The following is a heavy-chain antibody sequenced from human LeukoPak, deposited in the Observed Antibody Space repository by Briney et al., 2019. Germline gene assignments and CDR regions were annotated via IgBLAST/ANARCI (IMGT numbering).Heavy chain of an antibody. CDR1: GYTFTSYG. V-gene: IGHV1-18*01. CDR3: ARALDYYDSSGYYQHFDY. Sequence: GASVKVSCKASGYTFTSYGISWVRQALGQGLEWMGWISAYNGNTNYAQKLQGRVTMTTDTSTSTAYMELRGLRSDDTAVYYCARALDYYDSSGYYQHFDYWGQGTLVTVSS. CDR2: ISAYNGNT. D-gene: IGHD3-22*01. J-gene: IGHJ4*02.